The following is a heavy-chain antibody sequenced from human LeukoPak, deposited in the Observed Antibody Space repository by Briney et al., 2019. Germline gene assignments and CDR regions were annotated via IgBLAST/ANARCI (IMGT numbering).Heavy chain of an antibody. CDR3: CGYSYGEVVPGPAPTKDY. CDR2: ISYEGSNK. D-gene: IGHD5-18*01. V-gene: IGHV3-30*04. CDR1: GFTFSSYA. Sequence: GGSLRLSCAASGFTFSSYAMHWVRQAPGRGLAGVAVISYEGSNKYYADSVKGRFTISRDNSKNTLYLQMNSLRAEDTAVYYCCGYSYGEVVPGPAPTKDYWGQGTLVTVSS. J-gene: IGHJ4*02.